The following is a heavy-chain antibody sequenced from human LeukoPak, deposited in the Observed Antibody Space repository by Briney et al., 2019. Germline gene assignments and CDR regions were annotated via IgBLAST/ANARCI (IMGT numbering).Heavy chain of an antibody. CDR1: GGTFSSYT. Sequence: SVKVSCKASGGTFSSYTISWVRQAPGQGLEWMGRIIPILGIANYAQKFQGRVTITADKSTSTAYMELSSLRSEDTAVYYCARSVGATTGYYYYYYMDVWGKGTTVTVSS. CDR3: ARSVGATTGYYYYYYMDV. CDR2: IIPILGIA. V-gene: IGHV1-69*02. D-gene: IGHD1-26*01. J-gene: IGHJ6*03.